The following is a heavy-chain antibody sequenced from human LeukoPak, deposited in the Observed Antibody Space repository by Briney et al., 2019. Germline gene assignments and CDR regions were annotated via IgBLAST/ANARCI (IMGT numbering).Heavy chain of an antibody. CDR3: ARGHIGTYHYFDY. Sequence: PGGSLRLSCAASGFTVSSSYMSWVRQAPEKGLEWVSVIYSGGTTYYADSVKGRFTISRDNSMNALYLQMNSLRAEDTALHYCARGHIGTYHYFDYWGQGTLVTVSS. CDR1: GFTVSSSY. CDR2: IYSGGTT. V-gene: IGHV3-53*01. J-gene: IGHJ4*02. D-gene: IGHD1-26*01.